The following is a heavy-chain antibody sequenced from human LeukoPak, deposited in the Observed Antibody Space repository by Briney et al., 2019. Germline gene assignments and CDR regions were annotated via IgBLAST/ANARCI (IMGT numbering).Heavy chain of an antibody. D-gene: IGHD1-14*01. Sequence: SVKLSCKASGYTFTGYYMHWVRQAPGQGLEWMGWINPDSGATNYAQGVQGRVTMTRDTSISTAYMELSRLRADDTALYYCARSEMADYWGQGTLVTVSS. CDR3: ARSEMADY. J-gene: IGHJ4*02. CDR2: INPDSGAT. V-gene: IGHV1-2*02. CDR1: GYTFTGYY.